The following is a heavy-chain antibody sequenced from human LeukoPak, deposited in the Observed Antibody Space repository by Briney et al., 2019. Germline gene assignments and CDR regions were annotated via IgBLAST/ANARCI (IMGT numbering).Heavy chain of an antibody. CDR2: ISYDGSNK. J-gene: IGHJ4*02. Sequence: GGSLRLSCAASGFTFSSYGMHWVRQAPGKGLEWVAVISYDGSNKYYADSVKGRFTISRDNSKNTLYLQMNSLRAEDTAVYYCARAGLGAAADVWGQGTLVTVSS. CDR3: ARAGLGAAADV. V-gene: IGHV3-30*03. CDR1: GFTFSSYG. D-gene: IGHD6-13*01.